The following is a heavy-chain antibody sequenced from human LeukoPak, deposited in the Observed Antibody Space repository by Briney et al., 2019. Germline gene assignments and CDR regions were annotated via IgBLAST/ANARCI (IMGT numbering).Heavy chain of an antibody. Sequence: SVKVSCKASGGTFSSYAISWVRQAPGQGLEWMGGIIPIFGTANYAQKFQGRVTITADESTSTAYMELSSLRSEDTAVYYCARDVKSYDFWSGPEVVWGKGTTVTVSS. J-gene: IGHJ6*04. D-gene: IGHD3-3*01. V-gene: IGHV1-69*13. CDR1: GGTFSSYA. CDR3: ARDVKSYDFWSGPEVV. CDR2: IIPIFGTA.